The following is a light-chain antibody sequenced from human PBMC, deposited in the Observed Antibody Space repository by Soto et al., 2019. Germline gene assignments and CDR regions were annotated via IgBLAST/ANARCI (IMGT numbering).Light chain of an antibody. CDR3: QQYGSSYPWT. CDR2: GAS. V-gene: IGKV3-20*01. J-gene: IGKJ1*01. CDR1: QSVSSNY. Sequence: TVLTHTIGTLSLDPGERTTRSSPSHQSVSSNYLAWYQQKPGQAPRLLIYGASSRATGIPDRFSGSGSGTDFTLTIRRLEPEDFAVYYCQQYGSSYPWTFGQGTKVDIK.